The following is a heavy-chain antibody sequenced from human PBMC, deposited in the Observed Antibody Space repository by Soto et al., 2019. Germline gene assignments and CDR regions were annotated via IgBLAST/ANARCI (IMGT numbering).Heavy chain of an antibody. J-gene: IGHJ6*02. D-gene: IGHD2-2*01. V-gene: IGHV1-69*13. CDR1: RGSFSGYA. CDR2: IIPIFGTA. CDR3: ARSIVVVPAVKARYYYGMDV. Sequence: SSVKVSCKAARGSFSGYAISWVRQAPGQGLEWMGGIIPIFGTANYAQKFQGRVTITADESTSTAYMELSSLRSEDTAVYYCARSIVVVPAVKARYYYGMDVRGQGTTVTVSS.